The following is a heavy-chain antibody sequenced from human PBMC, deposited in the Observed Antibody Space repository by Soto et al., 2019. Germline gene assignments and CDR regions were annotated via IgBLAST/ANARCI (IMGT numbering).Heavy chain of an antibody. V-gene: IGHV1-18*01. CDR1: GYTFPNYG. Sequence: QVHLVQSGAEVKKPGASVKVSCKASGYTFPNYGITWVRQAPGQGLEWMGWIRPYNGNTNYAQKFQGRVTMTTDTSTRTAYMEVRSLRSDDTAVYYCARLEYYASGTKINWFDPWGQGTLVTVSS. CDR3: ARLEYYASGTKINWFDP. CDR2: IRPYNGNT. D-gene: IGHD3-10*01. J-gene: IGHJ5*02.